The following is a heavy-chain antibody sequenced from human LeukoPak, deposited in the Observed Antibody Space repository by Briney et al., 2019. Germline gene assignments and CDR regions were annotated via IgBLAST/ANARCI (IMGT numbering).Heavy chain of an antibody. CDR1: GFTFSSYA. CDR3: ARGVITMVRGVPLKWFDP. Sequence: GGSLRLSCAASGFTFSSYAMHWVRQAPGKGLEWVAVISYDGSNKYYADSVKGRFTISRDNSKNTLYLQMNSLRAEDTAVYYCARGVITMVRGVPLKWFDPWGQGTLVTVSS. D-gene: IGHD3-10*01. V-gene: IGHV3-30-3*01. J-gene: IGHJ5*02. CDR2: ISYDGSNK.